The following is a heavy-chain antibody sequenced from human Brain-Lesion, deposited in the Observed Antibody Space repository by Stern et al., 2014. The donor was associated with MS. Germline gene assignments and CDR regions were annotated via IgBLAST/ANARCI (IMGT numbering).Heavy chain of an antibody. CDR1: GGSISSGGYY. Sequence: VHLVESGPGLVKPSQTLSLSCTVSGGSISSGGYYWSWIRQPAGKGLEWIGRIFNSGSTSYNPPLQSRVTISIDTSKNQFSLRLNSMTAADTAVYYCARGRVVPGFQYYATDVWGQGTTVIVSS. CDR3: ARGRVVPGFQYYATDV. CDR2: IFNSGST. V-gene: IGHV4-61*02. D-gene: IGHD2-2*01. J-gene: IGHJ6*02.